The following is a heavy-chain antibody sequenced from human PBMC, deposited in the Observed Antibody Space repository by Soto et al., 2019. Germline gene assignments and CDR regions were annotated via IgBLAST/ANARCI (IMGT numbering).Heavy chain of an antibody. Sequence: EVQLLESGGGLVQPGGSLRLTCVGSGFTFRNQDMRWVRQAPGKGLERVSGISGRGGVTYYADSVKGRFTISRDNSKNTLYLQMNNLRANDTDVYYCAKDRQFRSYYESAGHYNDWGQGTLVTVSS. J-gene: IGHJ4*02. CDR2: ISGRGGVT. CDR1: GFTFRNQD. V-gene: IGHV3-23*01. D-gene: IGHD3-22*01. CDR3: AKDRQFRSYYESAGHYND.